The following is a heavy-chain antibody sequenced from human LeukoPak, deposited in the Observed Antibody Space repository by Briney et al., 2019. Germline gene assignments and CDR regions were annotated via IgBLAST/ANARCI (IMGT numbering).Heavy chain of an antibody. CDR2: ISGSGGST. V-gene: IGHV3-23*01. CDR1: GFTFSSYA. Sequence: PGGSLRLSCAASGFTFSSYAMSWVRQAPGKGLEWVSAISGSGGSTYYADSVKGRFTISRDNSKNTLYLQMNSLRAEDTAVYYCANYPSLRIAVDIAEVGYWGQGTLVTVSS. D-gene: IGHD5-12*01. J-gene: IGHJ4*02. CDR3: ANYPSLRIAVDIAEVGY.